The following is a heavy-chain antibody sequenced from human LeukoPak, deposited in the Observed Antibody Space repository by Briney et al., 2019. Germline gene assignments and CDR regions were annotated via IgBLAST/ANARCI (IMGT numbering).Heavy chain of an antibody. V-gene: IGHV3-30*18. CDR1: GFTFSSYG. Sequence: GGSLRLSCAASGFTFSSYGMHWVRQAPGKGLEWVAVISYDGSNKYYADSVKGRFTISRDNSKNTLYLQMNSQRAEDTAVYYCAKVSYDYWGQGTLVTVSS. CDR3: AKVSYDY. CDR2: ISYDGSNK. J-gene: IGHJ4*02.